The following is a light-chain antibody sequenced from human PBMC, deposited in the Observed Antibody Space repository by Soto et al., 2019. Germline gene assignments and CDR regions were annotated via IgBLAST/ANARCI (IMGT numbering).Light chain of an antibody. CDR1: QSVSSSY. CDR3: QQYGSSPT. J-gene: IGKJ1*01. CDR2: GAS. V-gene: IGKV3-20*01. Sequence: EIVLTQSPGTLSLSPGERATLSCRASQSVSSSYLAWYQQKPGQAPRLLIYGASSRATGIPDRFSGSGSGTDLTLTISRLEPEEFAVYYFQQYGSSPTFGPGTKVEIK.